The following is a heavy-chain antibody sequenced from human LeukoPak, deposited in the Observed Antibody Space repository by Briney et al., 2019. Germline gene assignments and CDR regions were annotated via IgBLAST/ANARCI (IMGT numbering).Heavy chain of an antibody. D-gene: IGHD3-16*02. Sequence: GASVKVSCKVSGYTLTELSMHWVRQAPGKGLEWMGGFDPEDGETIYAQKFQGRVIMTEDTSTDTAYMELSSLRSEDTAVYYCARGITFGGVIVNVFDIWGQGTMVTVSS. CDR1: GYTLTELS. V-gene: IGHV1-24*01. CDR3: ARGITFGGVIVNVFDI. J-gene: IGHJ3*02. CDR2: FDPEDGET.